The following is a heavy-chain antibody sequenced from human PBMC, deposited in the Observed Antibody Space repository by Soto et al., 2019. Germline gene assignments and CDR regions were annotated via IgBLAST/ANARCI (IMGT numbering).Heavy chain of an antibody. CDR2: IYPGDSDT. Sequence: PGESLKISCKGSGYSFTSYWIGWVRQMPGKGLEWMGIIYPGDSDTRYSPSFQGQVTISADKSISTAYLQWSSLKASDTAMYYCATPIAVARDASADDAFDIWGQGTMVTVSS. V-gene: IGHV5-51*01. CDR3: ATPIAVARDASADDAFDI. D-gene: IGHD6-19*01. CDR1: GYSFTSYW. J-gene: IGHJ3*02.